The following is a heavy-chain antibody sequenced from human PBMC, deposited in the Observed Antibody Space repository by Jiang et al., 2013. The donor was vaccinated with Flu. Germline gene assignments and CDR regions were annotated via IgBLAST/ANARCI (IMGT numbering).Heavy chain of an antibody. CDR1: GGSFSGYY. CDR3: ARGPWSGYYKGWFDP. J-gene: IGHJ5*02. CDR2: INHSGST. V-gene: IGHV4-34*01. Sequence: VYGGSFSGYYWSWIRQPPGKGLEWIGEINHSGSTNYNPSLKSRVTISVDTSKNQFSLKLSSVTAADTAVYYCARGPWSGYYKGWFDPWGQGTLVTVSS. D-gene: IGHD3-3*01.